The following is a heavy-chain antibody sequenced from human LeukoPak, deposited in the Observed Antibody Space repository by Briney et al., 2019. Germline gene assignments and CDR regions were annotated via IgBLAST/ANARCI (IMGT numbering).Heavy chain of an antibody. CDR3: AKAGYCSSTSCYKDDFDY. V-gene: IGHV3-30*02. J-gene: IGHJ4*02. D-gene: IGHD2-2*02. CDR1: GFTFTSYG. Sequence: PGGSLRLSCAASGFTFTSYGMHWVRQAPGKGLEWVALIRYDGSNKYYADSVKGRFTISRDNSKNTLYLQMNSLRAEDTAVYYCAKAGYCSSTSCYKDDFDYWGQGTLVTVSS. CDR2: IRYDGSNK.